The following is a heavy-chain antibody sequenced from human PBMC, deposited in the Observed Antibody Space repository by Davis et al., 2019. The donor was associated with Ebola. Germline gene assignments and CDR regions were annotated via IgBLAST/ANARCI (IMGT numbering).Heavy chain of an antibody. CDR2: ISSSSSYI. CDR3: VRDLSMTPYYYYGMDV. J-gene: IGHJ6*02. Sequence: PGGSLRLSCAASGFTFSSYSMNWVRQAPGKGLEWVSSISSSSSYIYYADSVKGRFTISRDNAKNSLYLQMNSLRAEDTAVYYCVRDLSMTPYYYYGMDVWGQGTTVTVSS. D-gene: IGHD3-3*02. CDR1: GFTFSSYS. V-gene: IGHV3-21*01.